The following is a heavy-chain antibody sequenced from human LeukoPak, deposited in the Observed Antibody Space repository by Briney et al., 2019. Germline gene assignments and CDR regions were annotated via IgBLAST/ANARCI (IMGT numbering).Heavy chain of an antibody. CDR2: IKQDGSEK. V-gene: IGHV3-7*01. CDR3: ARDGYCSSTGCSAYFFDS. CDR1: GFTFSSYW. D-gene: IGHD2-2*03. J-gene: IGHJ4*02. Sequence: GGSLRLSCAASGFTFSSYWMSWVRQAPGKGLEWVANIKQDGSEKYYVDSVKGRFTISRDNSKNTLYLQLNSLRPEDTALYYCARDGYCSSTGCSAYFFDSWGQGTLVTVSS.